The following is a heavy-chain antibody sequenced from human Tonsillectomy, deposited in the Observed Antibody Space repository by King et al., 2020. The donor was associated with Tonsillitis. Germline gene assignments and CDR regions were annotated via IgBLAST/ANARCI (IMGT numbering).Heavy chain of an antibody. J-gene: IGHJ6*02. CDR1: GGSISSSSYY. Sequence: QLPESGPGLVKPSETLSLTCTVSGGSISSSSYYWGWIRQPPGKGLEWIGSIYYSGSTYYNPSLKSRVTISVDTSKNQFSLKLSSVTAADTAVYYCASLDYGDYYGMDVWGQGTTVTVSS. V-gene: IGHV4-39*01. CDR3: ASLDYGDYYGMDV. D-gene: IGHD4-17*01. CDR2: IYYSGST.